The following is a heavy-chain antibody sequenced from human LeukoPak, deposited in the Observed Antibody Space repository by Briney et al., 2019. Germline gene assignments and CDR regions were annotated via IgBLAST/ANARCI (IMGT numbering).Heavy chain of an antibody. V-gene: IGHV3-30*02. CDR2: IRYDGSNK. J-gene: IGHJ4*02. Sequence: GGSLRLSCAASGFTFSSYGMHWVRQAPGKGLEWVAFIRYDGSNKYYADSVKGRFTISRDNSKNTLYLQMNSLRAEDTAVYYCARSANTIFGVVITYHFDYWGQGTLVTVSS. D-gene: IGHD3-3*01. CDR1: GFTFSSYG. CDR3: ARSANTIFGVVITYHFDY.